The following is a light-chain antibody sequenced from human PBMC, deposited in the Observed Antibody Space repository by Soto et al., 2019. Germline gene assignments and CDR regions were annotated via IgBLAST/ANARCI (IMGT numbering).Light chain of an antibody. V-gene: IGKV3-20*01. Sequence: EIVLTQSPGTLSLSPGETATLSCRASQTVGTNFLAWYQQKPDQAPRLLMFGTSNRATDIPDRFGGSGSGTDFTLTISRLEPEDVAVYYCQHYSRTLPWTFGQGTKVEIK. CDR2: GTS. J-gene: IGKJ1*01. CDR1: QTVGTNF. CDR3: QHYSRTLPWT.